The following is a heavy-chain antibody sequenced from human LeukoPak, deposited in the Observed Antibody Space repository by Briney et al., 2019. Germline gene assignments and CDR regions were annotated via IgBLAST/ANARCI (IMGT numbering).Heavy chain of an antibody. D-gene: IGHD2-2*01. CDR2: TNPNSGGT. CDR3: ATDCSSTSCYLFDP. Sequence: ASVKVSCKASGYTFTGYYMRWVRQAPGQGLEWMGWTNPNSGGTNYAQKFQGRVTMTRDTSISTAYMELSRLRSDDTAVYYCATDCSSTSCYLFDPWGQGTLVTVSS. CDR1: GYTFTGYY. V-gene: IGHV1-2*02. J-gene: IGHJ5*02.